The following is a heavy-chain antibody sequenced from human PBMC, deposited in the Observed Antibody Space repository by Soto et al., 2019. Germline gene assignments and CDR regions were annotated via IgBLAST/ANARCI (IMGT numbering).Heavy chain of an antibody. Sequence: GEALKISCKGSGYSFTSYWIGWVRQMPGKGLEWMGIIYPGDSDTRYSPSFQGQVTISADKSISTAYLQWSSLKASDTAMYYCARQYCSSTSCYAKDYYYYYYMDVWGKGTTVTVSS. CDR3: ARQYCSSTSCYAKDYYYYYYMDV. V-gene: IGHV5-51*01. CDR2: IYPGDSDT. CDR1: GYSFTSYW. J-gene: IGHJ6*03. D-gene: IGHD2-2*01.